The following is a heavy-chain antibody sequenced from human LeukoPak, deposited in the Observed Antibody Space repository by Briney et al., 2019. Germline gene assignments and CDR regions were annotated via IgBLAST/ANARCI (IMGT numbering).Heavy chain of an antibody. V-gene: IGHV3-64*01. Sequence: GGSLRLSCAASGFTFSSYAMHWVRQAPGKGLEYVSAISSNGGSTYYANSVKVRFTISRDNSKNTLYLQMGSLRAEDMAVYYCARSNGGNSGGTFWYWGQGTLVTVSS. CDR2: ISSNGGST. CDR3: ARSNGGNSGGTFWY. J-gene: IGHJ4*02. D-gene: IGHD4-23*01. CDR1: GFTFSSYA.